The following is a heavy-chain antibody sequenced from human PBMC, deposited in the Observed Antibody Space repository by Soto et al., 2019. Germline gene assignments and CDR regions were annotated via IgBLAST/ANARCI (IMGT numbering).Heavy chain of an antibody. D-gene: IGHD4-17*01. J-gene: IGHJ3*02. V-gene: IGHV4-59*01. Sequence: PSETLSLTCTVSGGSISSYYWSWIRQPPGKGLEWIGYIYCSGSTNYNPSLKSRVTISVDTSKNQFSLKLSSVTAADTAVYYCARFYGNHDAFDIWGQGTMVTVSS. CDR1: GGSISSYY. CDR2: IYCSGST. CDR3: ARFYGNHDAFDI.